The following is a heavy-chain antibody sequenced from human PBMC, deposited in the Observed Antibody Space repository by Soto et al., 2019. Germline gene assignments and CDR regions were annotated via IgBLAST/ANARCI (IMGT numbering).Heavy chain of an antibody. J-gene: IGHJ5*02. D-gene: IGHD5-12*01. Sequence: QVHLVQSGVEVKTPGASVKVSCQASGYTFFTYDISWVRQAPGQGLEWMGWISTYSGDTKYAQKFQGSVTMTTHTSTTTACLELRSLRSDDTAVYYCARHHGPTTSENWFDPWGQGTLVSVSS. CDR1: GYTFFTYD. CDR3: ARHHGPTTSENWFDP. V-gene: IGHV1-18*01. CDR2: ISTYSGDT.